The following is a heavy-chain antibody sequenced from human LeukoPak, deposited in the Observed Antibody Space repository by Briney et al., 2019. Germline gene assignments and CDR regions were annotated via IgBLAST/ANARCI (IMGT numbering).Heavy chain of an antibody. V-gene: IGHV3-21*01. CDR3: ARFPEGGLYYDSSGYYPNFDY. CDR2: ISSSSSYI. CDR1: GFTSSSYS. Sequence: SGASLRLSCVASGFTSSSYSMNWVRKAPGKGLEWVSSISSSSSYIYYANSVKGRFTISRDNAKNSLYLQMNSLRAEDTAVYYCARFPEGGLYYDSSGYYPNFDYWGQGTLVTVSS. J-gene: IGHJ4*02. D-gene: IGHD3-22*01.